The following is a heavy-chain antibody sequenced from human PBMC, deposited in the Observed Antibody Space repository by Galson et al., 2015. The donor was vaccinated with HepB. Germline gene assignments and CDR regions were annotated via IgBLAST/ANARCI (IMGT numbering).Heavy chain of an antibody. D-gene: IGHD1-20*01. CDR2: ARNKVKSYTT. CDR3: TRITGSHNWFDP. J-gene: IGHJ5*02. Sequence: SLRLSCAASGFSFSEHYMDWVRQAPGKGLEWVARARNKVKSYTTEYSASVRGRFTVSRDDSENSLYLQMNSLKTEDTGMYYCTRITGSHNWFDPWGQGTLVTVSS. V-gene: IGHV3-72*01. CDR1: GFSFSEHY.